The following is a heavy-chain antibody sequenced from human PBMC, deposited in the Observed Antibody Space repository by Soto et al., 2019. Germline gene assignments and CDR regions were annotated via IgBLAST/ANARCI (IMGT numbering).Heavy chain of an antibody. D-gene: IGHD2-2*01. J-gene: IGHJ6*02. CDR1: GFTFSSYW. Sequence: GGSLRLSCAASGFTFSSYWMHWVRQAPGKGLVWVSRINSDGSSTSYADSVKGRFTISRDNAKNTLYLQMNSLRAEDTAVYYCAREFGPGSSTGQLEYYYYGMDVWGQGTTVTVSS. CDR3: AREFGPGSSTGQLEYYYYGMDV. V-gene: IGHV3-74*01. CDR2: INSDGSST.